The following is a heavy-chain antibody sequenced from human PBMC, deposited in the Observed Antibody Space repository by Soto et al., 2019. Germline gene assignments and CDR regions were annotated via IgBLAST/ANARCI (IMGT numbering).Heavy chain of an antibody. CDR2: IYWDDDK. D-gene: IGHD3-16*02. Sequence: QITLKESGPTLVRPTQTLTLTCTFSGFSLTTTGVGVGWIRQPPGEALDWLAVIYWDDDKRYSPSLKSRLTITKDTSKNQVVLTMTNMDPVDTATYYCAHIMITFGGVISDDAFDIWGQGTMVAVSS. V-gene: IGHV2-5*02. CDR3: AHIMITFGGVISDDAFDI. CDR1: GFSLTTTGVG. J-gene: IGHJ3*02.